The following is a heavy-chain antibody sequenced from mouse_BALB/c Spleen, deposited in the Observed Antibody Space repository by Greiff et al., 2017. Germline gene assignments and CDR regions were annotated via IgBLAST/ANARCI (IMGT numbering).Heavy chain of an antibody. V-gene: IGHV5-9*03. D-gene: IGHD1-1*01. CDR2: ISSGGGNT. CDR3: ARGYYYFDV. Sequence: EVQLVESGGGLVKPGGSLKLSCAASGFTFSSYTMSWVRQTPEKRLEWVATISSGGGNTYYPDSVKGRFTISRDNAKNNLYLQMSSLRSEDTALYYCARGYYYFDVWGAGTTVTVSS. CDR1: GFTFSSYT. J-gene: IGHJ1*01.